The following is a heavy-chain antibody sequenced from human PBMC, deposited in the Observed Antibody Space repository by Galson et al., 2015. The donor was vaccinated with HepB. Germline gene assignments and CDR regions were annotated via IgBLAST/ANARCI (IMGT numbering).Heavy chain of an antibody. CDR2: ICYSGST. Sequence: ETLSLTCTVSGGSISSGDYYWSWIRQPPGKGLEWIGNICYSGSTNHNPSLKSRVTISVDTSKNQFSLNLRSVTATDTAVYYCARGRAPSRYYGLDVRGQGTTVTVSS. D-gene: IGHD4/OR15-4a*01. CDR1: GGSISSGDYY. CDR3: ARGRAPSRYYGLDV. J-gene: IGHJ6*02. V-gene: IGHV4-61*08.